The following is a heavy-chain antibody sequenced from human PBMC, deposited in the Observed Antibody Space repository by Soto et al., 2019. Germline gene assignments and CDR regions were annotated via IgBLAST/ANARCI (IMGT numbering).Heavy chain of an antibody. CDR1: GYTFTRYY. D-gene: IGHD6-19*01. J-gene: IGHJ6*03. CDR3: ARGSSGWYGGYYYYYYMDV. Sequence: VSVKVSCKASGYTFTRYYVHWVRLATGQGLEWMGRMNPNSGNTSYAQKFQGRVTMTRNTSISTAYMELSSLRSEDTAVYYCARGSSGWYGGYYYYYYMDVWGKGTTVTVSS. CDR2: MNPNSGNT. V-gene: IGHV1-8*01.